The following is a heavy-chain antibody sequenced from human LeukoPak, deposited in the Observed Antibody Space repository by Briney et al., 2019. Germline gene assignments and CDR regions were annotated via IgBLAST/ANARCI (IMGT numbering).Heavy chain of an antibody. J-gene: IGHJ4*02. CDR1: GFSFSTNG. V-gene: IGHV3-23*01. D-gene: IGHD2-8*01. CDR3: AIMQGYFDY. CDR2: ISGSGTT. Sequence: GGSLRLSCAASGFSFSTNGMSWARQAPGKGLEWVSAISGSGTTYYADSVKGRFTISRDNSKYTVSLQMNGLRAEDTAVYHCAIMQGYFDYWGQGTLVAVSS.